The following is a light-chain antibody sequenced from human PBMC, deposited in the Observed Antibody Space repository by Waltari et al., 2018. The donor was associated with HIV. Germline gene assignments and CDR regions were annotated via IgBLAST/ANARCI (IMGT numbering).Light chain of an antibody. Sequence: DTVSTQPPGTLPLSPGERVTLSCRASQTVSSTSLAWYQQKAGQARRLLIYGASSSATAIPDRFSGSGSGTDFTLTISRLEPEDFAVYFCQQYGRSPPSTFGQGTKVDI. CDR1: QTVSSTS. J-gene: IGKJ2*02. CDR3: QQYGRSPPST. CDR2: GAS. V-gene: IGKV3-20*01.